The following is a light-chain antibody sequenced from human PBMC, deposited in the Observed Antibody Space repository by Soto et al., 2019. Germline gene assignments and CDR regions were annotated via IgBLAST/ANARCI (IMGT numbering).Light chain of an antibody. CDR1: QSISSW. CDR2: KAS. Sequence: RMTQSPSSFSASTGDRVTITCRASQSISSWLAWYQQKPGKVPKLLIYKASTLKSGVPSRFSGSGSGTEFTLTISSLQPDDFATYYCQQYNSYPWTFGQGTKVDIK. J-gene: IGKJ1*01. CDR3: QQYNSYPWT. V-gene: IGKV1-5*03.